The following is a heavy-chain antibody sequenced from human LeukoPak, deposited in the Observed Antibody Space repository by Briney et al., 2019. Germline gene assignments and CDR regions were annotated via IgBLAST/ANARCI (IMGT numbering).Heavy chain of an antibody. CDR2: IIPIFGTA. D-gene: IGHD2-2*01. Sequence: SVKVSCKASGGTFSSYAISWVRQAPGQGLEWMGGIIPIFGTANYAQKFQGRVTTTAGKSTSTAYMELSSLRSEDTAVYYCARLPYCSSPSCYLNWFDPWGQGTLVTVSS. CDR3: ARLPYCSSPSCYLNWFDP. V-gene: IGHV1-69*06. J-gene: IGHJ5*02. CDR1: GGTFSSYA.